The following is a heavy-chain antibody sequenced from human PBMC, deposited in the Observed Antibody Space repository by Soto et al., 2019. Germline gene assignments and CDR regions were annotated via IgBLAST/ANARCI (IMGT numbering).Heavy chain of an antibody. CDR2: IKHRGST. D-gene: IGHD6-13*01. CDR3: TRLYGSRGPFDY. CDR1: GGSFSGYY. J-gene: IGHJ4*02. Sequence: PSETLSLTCAVYGGSFSGYYWSWIRQPPGKGLEWIGEIKHRGSTNYNPSLKSRVTISVDTSKNQFSLKLSSVTAADTAVYYCTRLYGSRGPFDYWGQGTLVTVSS. V-gene: IGHV4-34*01.